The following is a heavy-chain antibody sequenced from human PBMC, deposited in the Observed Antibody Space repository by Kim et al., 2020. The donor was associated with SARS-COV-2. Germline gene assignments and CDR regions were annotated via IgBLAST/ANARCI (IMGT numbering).Heavy chain of an antibody. CDR3: ARVKDWLPHYFDY. V-gene: IGHV3-30*01. D-gene: IGHD3-9*01. J-gene: IGHJ4*02. Sequence: YADSVKGRFTITRDNSENTLYLQMNSLRAEDTAVYYCARVKDWLPHYFDYWGQGTLVTVSS.